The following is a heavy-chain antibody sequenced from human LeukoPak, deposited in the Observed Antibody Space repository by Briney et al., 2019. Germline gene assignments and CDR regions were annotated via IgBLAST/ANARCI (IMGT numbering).Heavy chain of an antibody. V-gene: IGHV3-48*02. J-gene: IGHJ5*02. CDR1: GFTVSSNY. Sequence: TGGSLRLSCAASGFTVSSNYMSWVRQSPGKGLEWVSYISTTGSAIYYADSVKGRFTISRDNAKNSLYLQMNSLRDEDTAVYYCARGKYSSGWYWFDPWGQGTLVTVSS. CDR3: ARGKYSSGWYWFDP. D-gene: IGHD6-19*01. CDR2: ISTTGSAI.